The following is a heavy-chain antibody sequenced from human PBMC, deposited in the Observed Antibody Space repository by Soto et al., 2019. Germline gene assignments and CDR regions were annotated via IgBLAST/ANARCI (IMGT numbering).Heavy chain of an antibody. D-gene: IGHD4-17*01. Sequence: PGGSLRLSCAASGFTFSSYAMNWVRQAPGKGLEWVSAISGSGGSTYYADSVKGRFTISRDNSKNTLYLQMNSLRAEDTAVYYCAKADYAPFVGIEYFQHWGQGTLVTVSS. CDR3: AKADYAPFVGIEYFQH. J-gene: IGHJ1*01. V-gene: IGHV3-23*01. CDR2: ISGSGGST. CDR1: GFTFSSYA.